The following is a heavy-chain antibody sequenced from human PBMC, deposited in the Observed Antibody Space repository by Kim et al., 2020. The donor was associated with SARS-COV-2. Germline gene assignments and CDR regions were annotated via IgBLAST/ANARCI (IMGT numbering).Heavy chain of an antibody. J-gene: IGHJ4*02. V-gene: IGHV4-39*01. Sequence: NPSLKSRVTISVATSKNQFSLRLSSVTAADTAIYYCARRAYSGYYYFDYWGQGTLVTVSS. CDR3: ARRAYSGYYYFDY. D-gene: IGHD5-12*01.